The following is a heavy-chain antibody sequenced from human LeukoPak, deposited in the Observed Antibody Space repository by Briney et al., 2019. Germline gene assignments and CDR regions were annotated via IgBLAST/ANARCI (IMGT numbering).Heavy chain of an antibody. J-gene: IGHJ6*02. CDR1: GGSFSGYY. CDR2: INHSGST. D-gene: IGHD3-10*01. V-gene: IGHV4-34*01. CDR3: ARGAKAPPLLWFGVPYYYGMDV. Sequence: SETLSLTCAVYGGSFSGYYWSWIRQPPGKGLEWIGEINHSGSTNYNPSLKSRVTISVDTSKNQFSLKLSSVTAADTAVYYCARGAKAPPLLWFGVPYYYGMDVWGQGTTVTVSS.